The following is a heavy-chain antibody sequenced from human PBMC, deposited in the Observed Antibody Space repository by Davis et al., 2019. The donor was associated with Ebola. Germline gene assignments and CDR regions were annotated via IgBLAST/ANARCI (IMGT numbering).Heavy chain of an antibody. J-gene: IGHJ4*02. V-gene: IGHV4-59*12. CDR1: GESFSAYY. CDR2: IYHSGNT. CDR3: AGGGYGTSCDY. D-gene: IGHD5-12*01. Sequence: MPSETLSLTCAVYGESFSAYYWSWIRQPPGKGLEWIAYIYHSGNTNYNPSLKSRVTISVDTSKNQFSLKLSSVTAADTAVYYCAGGGYGTSCDYWGQGTLVTVSS.